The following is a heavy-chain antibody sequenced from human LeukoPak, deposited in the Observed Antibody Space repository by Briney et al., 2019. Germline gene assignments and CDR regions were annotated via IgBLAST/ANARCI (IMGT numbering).Heavy chain of an antibody. CDR3: ARDTTSGWSFDY. Sequence: GGSLRLSCTASGFTFSSYPMHWVRQAPGKGLEYVSAILGNGDSSFYADSVKGRFTISRDNSKNTLYLQMGSLRADDVAVYYCARDTTSGWSFDYWGQGTQVTVSS. V-gene: IGHV3-64*02. CDR1: GFTFSSYP. J-gene: IGHJ4*02. D-gene: IGHD6-19*01. CDR2: ILGNGDSS.